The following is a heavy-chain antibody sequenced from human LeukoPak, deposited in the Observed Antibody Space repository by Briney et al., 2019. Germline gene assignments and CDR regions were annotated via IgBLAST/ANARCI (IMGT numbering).Heavy chain of an antibody. V-gene: IGHV3-7*01. J-gene: IGHJ1*01. D-gene: IGHD3/OR15-3a*01. Sequence: PGGSLRLSCAASGFTFTTYWMAWVRQAPGKGLEWVATIDRKGRAGYYVGSVEGRFTVSRDNTQNLLYLQMNGLRAEDTALYFCAREDWATFDNWGQGTMVTVSS. CDR2: IDRKGRAG. CDR3: AREDWATFDN. CDR1: GFTFTTYW.